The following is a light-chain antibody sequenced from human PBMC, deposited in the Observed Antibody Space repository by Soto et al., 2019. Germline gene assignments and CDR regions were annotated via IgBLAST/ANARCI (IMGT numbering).Light chain of an antibody. CDR1: HDISYY. Sequence: MTQSPSSLSASVGDRVTLTCHASHDISYYLNWYQQKPGQAPRLLIYGASTSATGIPARFSGSGSATEFTLTISSLQSEDFAVYYCQQYHNWPPLTVGGGTKVDI. J-gene: IGKJ4*01. CDR3: QQYHNWPPLT. V-gene: IGKV3-15*01. CDR2: GAS.